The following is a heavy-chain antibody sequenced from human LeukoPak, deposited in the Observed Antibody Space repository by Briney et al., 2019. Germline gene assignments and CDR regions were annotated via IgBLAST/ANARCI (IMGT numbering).Heavy chain of an antibody. CDR2: INPNGGGT. D-gene: IGHD3-10*01. CDR1: AYTFTDYY. Sequence: ASVTVSCTASAYTFTDYYIHWVRQAPGQGLQWMGWINPNGGGTIYAQKFQGRVTMTRDTSISAAYMELSRLTSDDTAVYWCARVRDSGSYYLYWGQGTLVTVSS. CDR3: ARVRDSGSYYLY. J-gene: IGHJ4*02. V-gene: IGHV1-2*02.